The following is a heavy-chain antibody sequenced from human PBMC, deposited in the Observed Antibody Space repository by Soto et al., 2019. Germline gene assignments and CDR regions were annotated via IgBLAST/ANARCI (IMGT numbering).Heavy chain of an antibody. CDR3: ARAPLPDDDFCSGYYYYYGMDV. CDR1: GYTFTSYD. Sequence: GASVKVSCKASGYTFTSYDINWVRQATGQGLEWMGWMNPNSGNTGYAQKFQGRVTMTRNTSISTAYMELSSLRSEDTAVYYCARAPLPDDDFCSGYYYYYGMDVWGQGTTVTVSS. D-gene: IGHD3-3*01. V-gene: IGHV1-8*01. J-gene: IGHJ6*02. CDR2: MNPNSGNT.